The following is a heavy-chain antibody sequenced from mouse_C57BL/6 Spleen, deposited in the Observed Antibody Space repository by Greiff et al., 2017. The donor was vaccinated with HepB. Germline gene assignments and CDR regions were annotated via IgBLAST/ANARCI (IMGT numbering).Heavy chain of an antibody. V-gene: IGHV1-81*01. Sequence: QVQLQQSGAELARPGASVKLSCKASGYTFTSYGISWVKQRTGQGLEWIGEIYPRSGNTYYNEKFKGKATLTADKSSSTAYMELRSLTSEDSAVYFCARGGAYSNCSAWFAYWGQGTLVTVSA. CDR2: IYPRSGNT. CDR3: ARGGAYSNCSAWFAY. CDR1: GYTFTSYG. D-gene: IGHD2-5*01. J-gene: IGHJ3*01.